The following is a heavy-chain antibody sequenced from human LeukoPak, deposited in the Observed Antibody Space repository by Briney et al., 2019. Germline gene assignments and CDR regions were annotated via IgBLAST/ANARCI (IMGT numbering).Heavy chain of an antibody. Sequence: SETLSLTCTVSGGSISSGDYYWSWIRQPPGKGLGWIGYIYYSGSTYYNPSLKSRVTISVDTSKNQFSLKLSSVTAADTAVYYCARVRYAVRGVIGVNWFDPWGQGTLVTVSS. CDR2: IYYSGST. CDR1: GGSISSGDYY. J-gene: IGHJ5*02. CDR3: ARVRYAVRGVIGVNWFDP. D-gene: IGHD3-10*01. V-gene: IGHV4-30-4*01.